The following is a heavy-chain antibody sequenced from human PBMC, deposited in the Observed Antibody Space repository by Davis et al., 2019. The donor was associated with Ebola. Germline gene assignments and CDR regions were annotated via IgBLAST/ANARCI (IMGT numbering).Heavy chain of an antibody. V-gene: IGHV4-30-4*07. CDR3: ARDGDYGPNYYGMDV. J-gene: IGHJ6*04. D-gene: IGHD4-17*01. CDR1: GGSISSGGYS. Sequence: MPSETLSLTCAVSGGSISSGGYSWSWIRQPPGKGLEWIGYIYYSGSTIYNPSLKSRVTISLDTSKNQFSLKLSSVTAADTAVYYCARDGDYGPNYYGMDVWGKGTTVTVSS. CDR2: IYYSGST.